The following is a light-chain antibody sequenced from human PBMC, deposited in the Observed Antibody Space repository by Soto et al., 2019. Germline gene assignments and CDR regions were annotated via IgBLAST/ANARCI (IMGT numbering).Light chain of an antibody. Sequence: DIQMTQFPSPLSASVGDRVTITCRANQSISNYLNWYQQKPGKAPNLLIYGASTLQSGVPSRFSGSGSGTDFTLTISSLQPEDFGTYFCQQSYSTPRTFGQGTRVEVK. CDR3: QQSYSTPRT. CDR1: QSISNY. CDR2: GAS. V-gene: IGKV1-39*01. J-gene: IGKJ1*01.